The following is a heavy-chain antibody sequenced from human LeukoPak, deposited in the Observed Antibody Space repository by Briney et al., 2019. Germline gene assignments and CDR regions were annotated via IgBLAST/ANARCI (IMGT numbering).Heavy chain of an antibody. CDR3: ASSMRYNFDY. V-gene: IGHV1-46*01. D-gene: IGHD2-8*01. CDR2: INPSGGST. J-gene: IGHJ4*02. CDR1: GYTFTSYY. Sequence: GASVKVSCKASGYTFTSYYMHWVGQAPGQGLEWMGIINPSGGSTSYAQKVQGRVTMTRDMSTSTVYMELSSLRSEDTAVYYCASSMRYNFDYWGRGTLVTLSS.